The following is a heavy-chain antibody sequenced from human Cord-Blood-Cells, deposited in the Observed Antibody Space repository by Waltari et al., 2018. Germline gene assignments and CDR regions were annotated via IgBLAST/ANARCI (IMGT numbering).Heavy chain of an antibody. Sequence: QVQLQQWGAGLLKPSETLSLTCAVYGGSFSGYYWSWICQPPGKGLEWIGEINHSGSTNSNPSLKGRVTISVDTSKNQFSLKLSSVTAADTAVYYGARSPLVPAAFDYWGQGTLVTVSS. CDR2: INHSGST. J-gene: IGHJ4*02. CDR3: ARSPLVPAAFDY. CDR1: GGSFSGYY. D-gene: IGHD2-2*01. V-gene: IGHV4-34*01.